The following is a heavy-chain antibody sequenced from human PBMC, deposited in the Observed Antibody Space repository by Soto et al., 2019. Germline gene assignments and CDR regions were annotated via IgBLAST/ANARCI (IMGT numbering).Heavy chain of an antibody. CDR1: GDSINNYY. CDR2: IYYTGST. D-gene: IGHD3-10*01. Sequence: PSETLSLTCTVSGDSINNYYWSWIRQPPGKRLEWIGYIYYTGSTTYNHSLESRVTMSVDTSKNQFSLNLTSVTAAETAMYFCARAPTGPSHRWDVWGQGNTVTVSS. J-gene: IGHJ6*02. V-gene: IGHV4-59*12. CDR3: ARAPTGPSHRWDV.